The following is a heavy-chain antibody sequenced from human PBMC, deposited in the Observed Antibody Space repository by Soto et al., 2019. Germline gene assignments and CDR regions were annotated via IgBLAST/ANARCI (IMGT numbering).Heavy chain of an antibody. V-gene: IGHV4-31*03. CDR2: IYYSGRT. D-gene: IGHD6-13*01. CDR3: ARFAREENPKVGSWYYFDY. Sequence: QVQLQESGPGLVKPSQTLSLTCTVSGGSISSGGYFWSWVRQHPGKGLEWIGNIYYSGRTYYNPSLKSRVTISVDTSKIQFSLKLSSVTAADTAVYYCARFAREENPKVGSWYYFDYWGQGTRVTVSS. CDR1: GGSISSGGYF. J-gene: IGHJ4*02.